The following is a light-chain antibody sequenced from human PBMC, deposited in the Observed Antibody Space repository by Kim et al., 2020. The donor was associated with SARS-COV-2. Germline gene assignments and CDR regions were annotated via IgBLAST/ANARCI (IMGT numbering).Light chain of an antibody. CDR2: DAS. CDR3: QQRGNWPYT. V-gene: IGKV3-11*01. CDR1: QSVNSY. Sequence: EIVLTQSPATLSLSPGERASLSCRASQSVNSYLAWYQQKPGQAPRLLMYDASNRATGIPARFSGSGSGTDFTLTISSLEPEDFAVYYCQQRGNWPYTFGQGTKLEI. J-gene: IGKJ2*01.